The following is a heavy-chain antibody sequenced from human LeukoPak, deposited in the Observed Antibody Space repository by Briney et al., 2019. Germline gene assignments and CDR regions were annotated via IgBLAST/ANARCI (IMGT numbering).Heavy chain of an antibody. CDR2: IYTSGST. D-gene: IGHD7-27*01. Sequence: SETLSLTCTVAGGSISSGSYYWSWLREPGRRGLEWFGRIYTSGSTNYNPSLKSRVTISVDASKNQFSLKLSSVTAADTAVYYCARDTGARYWYFDRWGRGTLVTVSS. CDR3: ARDTGARYWYFDR. V-gene: IGHV4-61*02. J-gene: IGHJ2*01. CDR1: GGSISSGSYY.